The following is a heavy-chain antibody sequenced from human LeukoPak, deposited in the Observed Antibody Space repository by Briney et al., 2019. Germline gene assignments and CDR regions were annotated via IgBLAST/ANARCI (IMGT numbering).Heavy chain of an antibody. CDR3: ARAGGIDY. CDR2: ISYDGSNK. J-gene: IGHJ4*02. D-gene: IGHD2-15*01. V-gene: IGHV3-30-3*01. Sequence: GSLRLSCAASGFTFSSYAMHWVRQAPGKGLEWVAVISYDGSNKYYADSVKGRYTISRDNSKNTLYLQMNSLRAEDTAVYYCARAGGIDYWGQGTLVTVSS. CDR1: GFTFSSYA.